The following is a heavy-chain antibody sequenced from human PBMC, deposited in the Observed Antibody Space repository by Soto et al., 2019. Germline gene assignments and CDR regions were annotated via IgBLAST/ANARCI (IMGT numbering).Heavy chain of an antibody. D-gene: IGHD3-22*01. V-gene: IGHV4-39*01. CDR3: AGLKYFHGSDYLDS. Sequence: QLQLQESGPGLVKPSETLSLTCIVSGGSISSSSYYWGWIRQAPGKGLEWIGSIYYSGSTYYNPSLKSRVTISFDTSKNHFSMKLNSVTAADTAVYYCAGLKYFHGSDYLDSWGQGTRVTVST. CDR2: IYYSGST. J-gene: IGHJ5*01. CDR1: GGSISSSSYY.